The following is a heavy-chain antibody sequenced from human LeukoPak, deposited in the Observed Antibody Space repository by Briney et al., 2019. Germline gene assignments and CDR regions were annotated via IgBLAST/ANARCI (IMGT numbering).Heavy chain of an antibody. J-gene: IGHJ4*02. CDR1: GGSFSGYY. CDR3: ASSSDILTGYPTSDY. CDR2: INHSGST. D-gene: IGHD3-9*01. Sequence: PSETLSLTCAVYGGSFSGYYWSWIRQPPGKGLEWIGEINHSGSTNYNPSLKSRVTISVDTSKNQFSLKLSSVTAADTAVYCCASSSDILTGYPTSDYWGQGTLVTVSS. V-gene: IGHV4-34*01.